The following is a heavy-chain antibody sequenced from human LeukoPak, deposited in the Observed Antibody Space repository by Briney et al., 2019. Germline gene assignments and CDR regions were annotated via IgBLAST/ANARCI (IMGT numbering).Heavy chain of an antibody. CDR1: GFTFSSYA. CDR3: VESGSGSSTNFDY. Sequence: GGSLRLSCAASGFTFSSYAMSWVRQAPGKGLEWVSAISGSGGSTYYADSVKGRFTISRDNSKNTLYLQMNSLRAEDTAVYYCVESGSGSSTNFDYWGQGTLVTVSS. D-gene: IGHD3-10*01. J-gene: IGHJ4*02. CDR2: ISGSGGST. V-gene: IGHV3-23*01.